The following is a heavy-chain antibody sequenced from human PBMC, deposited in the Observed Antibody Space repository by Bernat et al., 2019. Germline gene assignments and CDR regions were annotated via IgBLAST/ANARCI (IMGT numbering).Heavy chain of an antibody. CDR1: GYTFTGYY. CDR2: INPNSGGT. CDR3: ARGARDSYDSSGYYYIDY. V-gene: IGHV1-2*02. D-gene: IGHD3-22*01. Sequence: QVQLVQSGAEVKKPGASVKVPCKASGYTFTGYYLHWVRQAPGQGLEWMGWINPNSGGTDYAQKFQGRVTMTRDTPISTAYMELSRLRSDDTAVYYCARGARDSYDSSGYYYIDYWGQGTLVTVSS. J-gene: IGHJ4*02.